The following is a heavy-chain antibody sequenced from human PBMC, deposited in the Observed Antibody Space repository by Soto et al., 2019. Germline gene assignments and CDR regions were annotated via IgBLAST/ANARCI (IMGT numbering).Heavy chain of an antibody. CDR1: GGSISSYY. V-gene: IGHV4-34*01. CDR3: ARGQQLVLWRYYYYGMDV. CDR2: INHSGST. D-gene: IGHD6-13*01. J-gene: IGHJ6*02. Sequence: SETLSLTCTVSGGSISSYYWSWIRQPPGKGLEWIGEINHSGSTNYNPSLKSRVTISVDTSKNQFSLKLSSVTAADTAVYYCARGQQLVLWRYYYYGMDVWGQGTTVTVSS.